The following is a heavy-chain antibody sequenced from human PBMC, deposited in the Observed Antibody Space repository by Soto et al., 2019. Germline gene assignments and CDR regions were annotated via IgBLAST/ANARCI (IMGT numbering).Heavy chain of an antibody. CDR3: ARDLVRGVRRLQIDY. Sequence: GASVKVSCKASGYTFTGYYMHWVRQAPGQGLEWMGWINPNSGGTNYAQKFQGWVTMTRDTSISTAYMELSRLRSDDTAVYYCARDLVRGVRRLQIDYSVHGTLVTVSS. CDR2: INPNSGGT. V-gene: IGHV1-2*04. CDR1: GYTFTGYY. D-gene: IGHD3-10*01. J-gene: IGHJ4*01.